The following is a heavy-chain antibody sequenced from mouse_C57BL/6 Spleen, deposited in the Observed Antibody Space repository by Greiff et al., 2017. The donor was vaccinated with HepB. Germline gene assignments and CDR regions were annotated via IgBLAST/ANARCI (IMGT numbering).Heavy chain of an antibody. Sequence: QVQLQQSGAELVRPGTSVKVSCKASGYAFTNYLIEWVKQRPGQGLEWIGVINPGSGGTNYNEKFKGKATLTADKSSSTAYMQLSSLTSEDSAVYFCAKEGYSKRGYFDYWGQGTTLTVSS. CDR1: GYAFTNYL. CDR3: AKEGYSKRGYFDY. CDR2: INPGSGGT. J-gene: IGHJ2*01. V-gene: IGHV1-54*01. D-gene: IGHD2-5*01.